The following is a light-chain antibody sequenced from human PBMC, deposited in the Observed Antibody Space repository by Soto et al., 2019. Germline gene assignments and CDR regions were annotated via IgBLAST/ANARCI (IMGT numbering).Light chain of an antibody. CDR2: AAS. Sequence: EIQLTQSPSFLSASVGDRVTITCRASQGISSYLAWYQQKPGKAPKLLIYAASTLQSGVPSRFSGSGSGTDFTLTISCLQSEDFATYYCQQYYSYPLTFGGGTKVDIK. CDR1: QGISSY. V-gene: IGKV1-9*01. CDR3: QQYYSYPLT. J-gene: IGKJ4*01.